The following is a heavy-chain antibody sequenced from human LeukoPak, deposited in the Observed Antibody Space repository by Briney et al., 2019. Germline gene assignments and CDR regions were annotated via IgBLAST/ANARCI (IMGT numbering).Heavy chain of an antibody. V-gene: IGHV4-4*07. CDR2: IYTSGST. Sequence: SETLSLTCTVSGGSISSYYWSWIRQPAGKGLEWIGRIYTSGSTSYNPSLKSRVTMSVDTSKNQFSLKLSSVTAADTAVYYCARARTKGSGSANWFDPWGQGTLVTVSS. CDR1: GGSISSYY. D-gene: IGHD3-10*01. CDR3: ARARTKGSGSANWFDP. J-gene: IGHJ5*02.